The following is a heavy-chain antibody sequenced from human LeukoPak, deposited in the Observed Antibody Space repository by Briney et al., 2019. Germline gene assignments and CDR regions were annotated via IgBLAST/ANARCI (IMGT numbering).Heavy chain of an antibody. V-gene: IGHV4-61*01. CDR3: ARGGYYGSGNDFRFDP. Sequence: SETLSLTCTVSGGSISSGSYYWSWIRQPPGKGLECIGYIHYTGSTNYNPSLKSRVTISVDTSKNQFSLKLSSVTAADTAIYYCARGGYYGSGNDFRFDPWGQGTLVTVSS. J-gene: IGHJ5*02. D-gene: IGHD3-10*01. CDR1: GGSISSGSYY. CDR2: IHYTGST.